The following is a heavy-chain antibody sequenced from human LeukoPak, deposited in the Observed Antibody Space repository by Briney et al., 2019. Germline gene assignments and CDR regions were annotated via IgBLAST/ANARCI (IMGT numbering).Heavy chain of an antibody. CDR1: GFTFSSYT. CDR3: AKDGIFSGGSGWYDY. CDR2: ISSSSSI. Sequence: GGSLRLSCAASGFTFSSYTMNWVRQAPGKGLEWVSSISSSSSIYNADSVEGRFTISRDNAKHSLYLQMNSLRAEDTAVYYCAKDGIFSGGSGWYDYWGQGTLVTVSS. D-gene: IGHD6-13*01. V-gene: IGHV3-21*04. J-gene: IGHJ4*02.